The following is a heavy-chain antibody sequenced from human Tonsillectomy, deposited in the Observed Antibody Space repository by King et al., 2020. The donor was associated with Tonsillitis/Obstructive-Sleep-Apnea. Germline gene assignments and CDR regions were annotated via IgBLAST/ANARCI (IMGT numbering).Heavy chain of an antibody. CDR2: IKSKTDGEKT. Sequence: QLVQSGGGLVKPGGSLRLSCAASGFTFSNAWMTWVRQAPGKGLEWVGRIKSKTDGEKTDYAAPVKGRFTISRDDSKNTLYLQLSRQKTEDTAVYYCITDGGYPYWSITSCYSISSWGQGTLVTVSS. J-gene: IGHJ4*02. CDR3: ITDGGYPYWSITSCYSISS. CDR1: GFTFSNAW. D-gene: IGHD2-2*02. V-gene: IGHV3-15*01.